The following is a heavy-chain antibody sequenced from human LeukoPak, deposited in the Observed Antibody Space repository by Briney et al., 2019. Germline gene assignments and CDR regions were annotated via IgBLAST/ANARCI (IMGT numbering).Heavy chain of an antibody. CDR1: GFTFDDYA. J-gene: IGHJ6*04. Sequence: GRSLRLSCAASGFTFDDYAMHWVRQAPGKGLEWVSGISWNSGSIGYADSVKGRFTISRDNAKNSLYLQMNSLRAEDTALYYCAKDLGYDILTGYLDVWGKGTTVTVSS. V-gene: IGHV3-9*01. CDR3: AKDLGYDILTGYLDV. CDR2: ISWNSGSI. D-gene: IGHD3-9*01.